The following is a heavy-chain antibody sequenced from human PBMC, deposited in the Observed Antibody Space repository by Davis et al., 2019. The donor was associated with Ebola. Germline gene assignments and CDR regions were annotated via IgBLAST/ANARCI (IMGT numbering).Heavy chain of an antibody. CDR3: ARANNWITGLYFDY. D-gene: IGHD1-20*01. CDR1: GYTFTNYY. CDR2: INPGVGSK. J-gene: IGHJ4*02. V-gene: IGHV1-46*01. Sequence: ASVKVSCKASGYTFTNYYMHWVRQAPGQGLDWMGIINPGVGSKSYAQNFQGRVTMTRDASTSTVYMDLSGLRSEDTAVYYCARANNWITGLYFDYWGQGTLVTVSS.